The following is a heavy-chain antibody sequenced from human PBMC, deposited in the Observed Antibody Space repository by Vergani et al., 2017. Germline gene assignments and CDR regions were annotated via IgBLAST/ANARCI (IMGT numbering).Heavy chain of an antibody. CDR3: TTYNMGASIH. J-gene: IGHJ4*02. CDR1: GFPFSGSY. V-gene: IGHV3-15*01. Sequence: EVQLVESGGGLLKPGESLRLSCAVSGFPFSGSYMTWVRQAPGKGLEWVSRIQFRVNGDTTDYAAPVKGRFTISRDGSKDTLYLQMNRLKIEDTGVYYCTTYNMGASIHWGRGNLGTGSS. D-gene: IGHD1-26*01. CDR2: IQFRVNGDTT.